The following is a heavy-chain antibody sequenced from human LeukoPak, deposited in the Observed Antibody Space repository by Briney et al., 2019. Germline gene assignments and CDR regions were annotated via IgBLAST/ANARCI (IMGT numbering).Heavy chain of an antibody. J-gene: IGHJ4*02. V-gene: IGHV3-23*01. CDR2: ISGSGGST. D-gene: IGHD1-26*01. Sequence: GGSLRLSCAASGFTFSSYAMSWVRQAPGRGLEWVSAISGSGGSTYYADSVKGRFTISRDNSKNTLYLQMNSLRAEDTAVYYCAKDQAWELGGSDYRGQGTLVTASS. CDR3: AKDQAWELGGSDY. CDR1: GFTFSSYA.